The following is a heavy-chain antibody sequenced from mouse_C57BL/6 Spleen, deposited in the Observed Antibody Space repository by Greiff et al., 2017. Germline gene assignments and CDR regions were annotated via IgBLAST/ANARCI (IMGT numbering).Heavy chain of an antibody. V-gene: IGHV1-59*01. D-gene: IGHD2-4*01. CDR3: ARGGLRPRFAY. CDR2: IDPSDSYT. J-gene: IGHJ3*01. Sequence: QVQLKQPGAELVRPGTSVKLSCKASGYTFTSYWMHWVKQRPGQGLEWIGVIDPSDSYTNYNQKFKGKATLTVDTSSSTAYMQLSSLTSEDSAVYYCARGGLRPRFAYWGQGTLVTVSA. CDR1: GYTFTSYW.